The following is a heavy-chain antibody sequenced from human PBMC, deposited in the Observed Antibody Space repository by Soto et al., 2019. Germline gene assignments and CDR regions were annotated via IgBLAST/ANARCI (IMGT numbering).Heavy chain of an antibody. CDR3: AKDQGDGYSSSWYEGWFDP. CDR1: GFTFSSYA. CDR2: ISGSGGST. J-gene: IGHJ5*02. V-gene: IGHV3-23*01. D-gene: IGHD6-13*01. Sequence: GGSLRLSCAASGFTFSSYAMSWVRQAPGKGLEWVSAISGSGGSTYYADSVKGRFTISRDNSKNTLYLQMNSLRAEDTAVYYCAKDQGDGYSSSWYEGWFDPWGQGTLVTVSS.